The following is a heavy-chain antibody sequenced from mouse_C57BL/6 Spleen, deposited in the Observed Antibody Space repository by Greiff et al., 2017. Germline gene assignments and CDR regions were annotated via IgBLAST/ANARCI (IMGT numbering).Heavy chain of an antibody. CDR1: GYTFTSYW. Sequence: EVQLVESGTVLARPGASVKMSCKTSGYTFTSYWMHWVKQRPGQGLEWIGAIYPGNSDTSYNQKFKGKAKLTAVTSASTAYMELSSLTNEDSAVYYCTPYYGYVWFAYWGQGTLVTVSA. CDR3: TPYYGYVWFAY. D-gene: IGHD2-9*01. V-gene: IGHV1-5*01. J-gene: IGHJ3*01. CDR2: IYPGNSDT.